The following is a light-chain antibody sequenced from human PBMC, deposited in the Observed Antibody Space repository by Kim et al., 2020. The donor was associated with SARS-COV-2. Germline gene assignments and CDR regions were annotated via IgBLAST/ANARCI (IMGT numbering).Light chain of an antibody. CDR3: QQYNSYPWT. CDR2: KAS. Sequence: AWVGDRVTITCRASQSISSWLAWYQQKPGKAPKLLIYKASSLESGVPSRFSGSGSGTEFTLTISSLQPDDFATYYCQQYNSYPWTFGQGTKVDIK. J-gene: IGKJ1*01. V-gene: IGKV1-5*03. CDR1: QSISSW.